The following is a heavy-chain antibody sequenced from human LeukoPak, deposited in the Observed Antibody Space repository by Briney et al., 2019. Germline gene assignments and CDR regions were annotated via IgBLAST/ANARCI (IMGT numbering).Heavy chain of an antibody. D-gene: IGHD2-2*01. V-gene: IGHV1-18*01. CDR3: ARVGRDCSSINCYWAGWFDP. J-gene: IGHJ5*02. CDR1: GYTFSTYG. Sequence: GASVKVSCKASGYTFSTYGITWVREAPGQGPEWVGWISGSTGSTHYAQAVQGRVTMTTDTSTGTAYMELRSLRSDDTAVYYCARVGRDCSSINCYWAGWFDPWGQGILDIVSS. CDR2: ISGSTGST.